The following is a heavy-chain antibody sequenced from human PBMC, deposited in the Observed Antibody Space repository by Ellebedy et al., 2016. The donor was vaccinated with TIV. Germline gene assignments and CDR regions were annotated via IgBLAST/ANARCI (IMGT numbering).Heavy chain of an antibody. CDR3: ARVVPTGNPRFDY. CDR1: GYTFTSYA. V-gene: IGHV1-3*01. Sequence: ASVKVSCKASGYTFTSYAMHWVRQAPGQRLEWMGWINAGNGNTKYSQKFQGRVTITRDTSASTAYMELSSLTSEDTAVYYCARVVPTGNPRFDYWGQGTLVTVSS. CDR2: INAGNGNT. D-gene: IGHD2-2*01. J-gene: IGHJ4*02.